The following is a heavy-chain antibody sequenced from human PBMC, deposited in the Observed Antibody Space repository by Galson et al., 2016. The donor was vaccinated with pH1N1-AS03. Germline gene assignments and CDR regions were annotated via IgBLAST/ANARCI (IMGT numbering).Heavy chain of an antibody. CDR2: IRSRASSGAT. J-gene: IGHJ6*03. CDR1: GFSFSNYW. V-gene: IGHV3-49*04. Sequence: SLRLSCAASGFSFSNYWMSWVRQAPGKGLEWVGFIRSRASSGATEYAASVKGRFTISRDDSKSIAYLQMNSLTIEDTGVYCCTRNKPYYYDSSGYHNKYYYYYMDVWGKGTTVTVSS. D-gene: IGHD3-22*01. CDR3: TRNKPYYYDSSGYHNKYYYYYMDV.